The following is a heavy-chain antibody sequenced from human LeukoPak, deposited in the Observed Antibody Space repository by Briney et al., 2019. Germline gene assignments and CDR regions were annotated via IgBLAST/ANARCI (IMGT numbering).Heavy chain of an antibody. CDR2: IYTSGST. CDR3: ARHLSGVGATVDY. Sequence: PSETLSLTCSVSGGSISSGTYYWSWIRQPAGRGLEWIGRIYTSGSTNYHPSLKSRVTISLETSNNQFSLKLSSVTAADTAVYYCARHLSGVGATVDYWGQGTLVTVSS. D-gene: IGHD1-26*01. J-gene: IGHJ4*02. V-gene: IGHV4-61*02. CDR1: GGSISSGTYY.